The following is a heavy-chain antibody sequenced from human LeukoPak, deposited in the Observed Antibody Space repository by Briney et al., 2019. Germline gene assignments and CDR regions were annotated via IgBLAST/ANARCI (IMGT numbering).Heavy chain of an antibody. Sequence: SQTLSLTCTVPGGSLSSSSYCCDWIRQPPGKGLEWVGSMCFSGHTYYNPSLKSRVTVSAETSKNQFSLRLSSVTVADTAVYFCARRRGYSDQLDYWGQGTLVTVSS. J-gene: IGHJ4*02. CDR1: GGSLSSSSYC. CDR2: MCFSGHT. V-gene: IGHV4-39*01. CDR3: ARRRGYSDQLDY. D-gene: IGHD1-1*01.